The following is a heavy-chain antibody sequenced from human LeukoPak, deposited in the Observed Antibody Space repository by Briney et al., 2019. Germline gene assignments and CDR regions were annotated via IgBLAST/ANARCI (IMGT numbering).Heavy chain of an antibody. Sequence: SETLSLTCTVSGGSISSSSYYWGWIRQPPGKGLEWIGSTYYSGSTYYNPSLKSRVTISVDTSKNQFSLKLSSVTAADTAVYYCARAPPTGYSSGWYVRTDFDYWGQGTLVTVSS. V-gene: IGHV4-39*01. CDR1: GGSISSSSYY. J-gene: IGHJ4*02. D-gene: IGHD6-19*01. CDR2: TYYSGST. CDR3: ARAPPTGYSSGWYVRTDFDY.